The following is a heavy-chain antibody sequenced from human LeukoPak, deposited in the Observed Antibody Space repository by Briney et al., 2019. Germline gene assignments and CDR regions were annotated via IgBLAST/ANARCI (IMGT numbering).Heavy chain of an antibody. Sequence: PSETLSLTCTVSGGSISSYYWSWIRQPPGKGLEWIGYIYYSGSTNYNPSLKSRVTISVDTSKNQFSLKLSSVTAADTAVYYCARLIAAAGKNWFDPWGQGTLVTVSS. CDR3: ARLIAAAGKNWFDP. V-gene: IGHV4-59*08. CDR1: GGSISSYY. CDR2: IYYSGST. D-gene: IGHD6-13*01. J-gene: IGHJ5*02.